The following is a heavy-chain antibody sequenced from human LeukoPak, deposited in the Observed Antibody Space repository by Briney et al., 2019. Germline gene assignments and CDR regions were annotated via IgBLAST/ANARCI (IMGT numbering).Heavy chain of an antibody. CDR2: IIWNSGSI. V-gene: IGHV3-9*01. D-gene: IGHD3-10*01. CDR1: GFTFDVYA. CDR3: AKDRVPYYYGSGDNWFDP. Sequence: GGSLRLSCAASGFTFDVYAMHWVRQAPGKGLEWVSGIIWNSGSIGYADSVKGRFTIPRDNAKNSLYLQMNGLRAEDTALYYCAKDRVPYYYGSGDNWFDPWGQGTLVTVSS. J-gene: IGHJ5*02.